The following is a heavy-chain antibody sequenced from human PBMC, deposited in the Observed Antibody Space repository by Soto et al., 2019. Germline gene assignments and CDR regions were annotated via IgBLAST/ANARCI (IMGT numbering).Heavy chain of an antibody. J-gene: IGHJ4*02. CDR1: SGSISNSNW. CDR3: ATCSGGSCYYFDY. Sequence: QVQLQESGPGLVKPSGTLSLTCAVSSGSISNSNWWSWVRQPPGKGLEWIGEIYHSGSTNYNPSLKSRVTISVDKSKNQFSLKLSSVTAADTAVYYCATCSGGSCYYFDYWGQGTLVTVSS. V-gene: IGHV4-4*02. D-gene: IGHD2-15*01. CDR2: IYHSGST.